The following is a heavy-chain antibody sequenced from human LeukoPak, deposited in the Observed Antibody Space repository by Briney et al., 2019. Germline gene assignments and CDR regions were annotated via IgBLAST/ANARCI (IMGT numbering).Heavy chain of an antibody. Sequence: ASVKVSCKASGYTFTSYGISWVRQAPGQGLEWMGWISAYNGNTNYAQKLQGRVTMTTDTSTSSAYMELRSLRSDDTAVYYCARTPVDIVATWFDYWGQGTLVTVSS. V-gene: IGHV1-18*01. CDR3: ARTPVDIVATWFDY. CDR2: ISAYNGNT. CDR1: GYTFTSYG. J-gene: IGHJ4*02. D-gene: IGHD5-12*01.